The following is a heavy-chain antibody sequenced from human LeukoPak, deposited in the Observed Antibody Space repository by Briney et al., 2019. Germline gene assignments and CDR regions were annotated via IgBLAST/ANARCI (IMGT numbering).Heavy chain of an antibody. CDR1: GCTFTSYD. Sequence: ASVKVSCNASGCTFTSYDINWVRQATGQGLEWMGWMNPNSGNTGYAQKFQGRVTITRNTSISTAYMELSSLRSEDTAVYYCARTPDYGGNSYWYFDLWGRGTLVTVSS. D-gene: IGHD4-23*01. V-gene: IGHV1-8*03. CDR2: MNPNSGNT. CDR3: ARTPDYGGNSYWYFDL. J-gene: IGHJ2*01.